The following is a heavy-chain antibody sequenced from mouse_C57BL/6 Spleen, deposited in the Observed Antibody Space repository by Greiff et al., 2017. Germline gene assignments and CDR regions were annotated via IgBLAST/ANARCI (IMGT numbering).Heavy chain of an antibody. Sequence: VKLMESGPELVKPGASVKISCKASGYSFTSYYIHWVKQRPGQGLEWIGWIYPGSGNPKYNEKFQGKATLTADTSSSTAYMQLSSLTSEDSAVYYGARADYYCSSYGDYYAMDYWGQGTSVTVSS. CDR1: GYSFTSYY. CDR3: ARADYYCSSYGDYYAMDY. V-gene: IGHV1-66*01. D-gene: IGHD1-1*01. CDR2: IYPGSGNP. J-gene: IGHJ4*01.